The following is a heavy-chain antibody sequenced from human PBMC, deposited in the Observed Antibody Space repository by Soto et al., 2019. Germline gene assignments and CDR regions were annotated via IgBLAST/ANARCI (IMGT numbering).Heavy chain of an antibody. CDR2: INCNRNNI. CDR3: AKDIENGYNPYYVYGMDV. J-gene: IGHJ6*02. CDR1: GLSIDDYA. D-gene: IGHD3-10*01. Sequence: PGASLTLSCKASGLSIDDYAMRWARQAPGKGLEWVSTINCNRNNISYADSVKGRFTISRDNAMNCLYLKMNSLRSEDTALYYCAKDIENGYNPYYVYGMDVWGQGTTVTVSS. V-gene: IGHV3-9*01.